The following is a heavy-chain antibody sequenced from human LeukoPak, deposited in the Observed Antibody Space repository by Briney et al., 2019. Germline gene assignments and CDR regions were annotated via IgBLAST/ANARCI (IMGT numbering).Heavy chain of an antibody. CDR2: ISYDESNK. D-gene: IGHD2-21*02. V-gene: IGHV3-30*03. CDR3: ASKWYCGGDCYYQIDF. CDR1: GFTFSTYV. Sequence: TGGSLRLSCAASGFTFSTYVMHWVRQAPGKGLEWVALISYDESNKYYADSVKGRFTISRDNSDNTLYLQMNSLRAEDTALYYCASKWYCGGDCYYQIDFWGQGTLVTVSS. J-gene: IGHJ4*02.